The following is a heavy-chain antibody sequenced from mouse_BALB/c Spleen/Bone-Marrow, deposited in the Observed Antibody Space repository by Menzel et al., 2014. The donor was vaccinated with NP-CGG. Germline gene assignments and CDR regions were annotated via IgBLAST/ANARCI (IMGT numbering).Heavy chain of an antibody. Sequence: EVQGVESGGDLVKPGGSLKLSCAASGFTFSTYGMSWVRQTPDKRLEWVATISSGGGYTYYPDSVKGRFTISRDNANNTLYLQMSNLKSEDTAMYYCTRQRNWDHYAMDYWGQGTSVTVSS. J-gene: IGHJ4*01. CDR2: ISSGGGYT. CDR1: GFTFSTYG. CDR3: TRQRNWDHYAMDY. V-gene: IGHV5-6*01. D-gene: IGHD4-1*01.